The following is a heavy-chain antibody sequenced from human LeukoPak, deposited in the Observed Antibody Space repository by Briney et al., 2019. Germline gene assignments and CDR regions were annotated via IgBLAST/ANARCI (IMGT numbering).Heavy chain of an antibody. J-gene: IGHJ4*02. Sequence: SETLSLTCTVSGASISSGGYYWSWIRQHPGKGLEWIGYNYYSGSTYYNPSLKSRVTISVDTSKNQFSLKLSSVTAADTAVYYCARGPDCSGGSCYFDYYFDYWGQGTLVTVSS. V-gene: IGHV4-31*03. D-gene: IGHD2-15*01. CDR2: NYYSGST. CDR3: ARGPDCSGGSCYFDYYFDY. CDR1: GASISSGGYY.